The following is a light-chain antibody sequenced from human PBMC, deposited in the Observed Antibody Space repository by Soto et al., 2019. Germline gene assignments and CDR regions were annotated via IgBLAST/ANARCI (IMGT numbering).Light chain of an antibody. CDR2: DAD. J-gene: IGKJ2*01. CDR3: QQFDVLPPYT. Sequence: DIQLTQSPPSLSASEGDRVTITCQASNDIKNYLNWYQQKPGKAPKLLIYDADNLQTGVPSRFSGSGAGTEFTFTIGSLQPEDVATYFCQQFDVLPPYTFGQGTKVEIK. V-gene: IGKV1-33*01. CDR1: NDIKNY.